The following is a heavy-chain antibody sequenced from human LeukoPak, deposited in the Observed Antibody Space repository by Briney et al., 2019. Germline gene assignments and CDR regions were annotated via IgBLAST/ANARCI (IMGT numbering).Heavy chain of an antibody. CDR1: GGSISSSSYY. D-gene: IGHD3-9*01. J-gene: IGHJ6*03. V-gene: IGHV4-39*07. CDR2: INHSGST. CDR3: ARGVGLLYDILTGTGWYYYYMDV. Sequence: SETLSLTCTVSGGSISSSSYYWGWIRQPPGKGLEWIGEINHSGSTNYNPSLKSRVTISVDTSKNQFSLKLSSVTAADTAVYYCARGVGLLYDILTGTGWYYYYMDVWGKGTTVTVSS.